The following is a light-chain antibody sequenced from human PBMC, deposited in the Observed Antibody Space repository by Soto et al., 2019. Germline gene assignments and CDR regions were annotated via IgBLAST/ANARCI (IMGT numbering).Light chain of an antibody. CDR2: GAS. CDR3: DPASSFTFT. CDR1: QDIKKW. Sequence: DIEMTQSPSAVSAFVGDTINITCRASQDIKKWLAWYQQKPGRAPRVLIYGASHFESGVPSRFRGCGSGTDFSLSISSLQTEAFATDFCDPASSFTFTFGPGTKVDSK. V-gene: IGKV1-12*01. J-gene: IGKJ3*01.